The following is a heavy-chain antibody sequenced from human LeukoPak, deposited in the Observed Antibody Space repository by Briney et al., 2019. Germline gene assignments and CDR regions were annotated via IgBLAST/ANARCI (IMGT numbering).Heavy chain of an antibody. CDR3: ARDSARGDIVVVPAAIEPNYYYYGMDV. CDR1: GFTFSSYG. CDR2: IWYDGSNK. D-gene: IGHD2-2*02. V-gene: IGHV3-33*01. Sequence: GGSLRLSCAASGFTFSSYGMHWVRQAPGKGLEWVAVIWYDGSNKYYADSVKGRFTISRDNSKNTLYLQMNSLRAEDTAVYYCARDSARGDIVVVPAAIEPNYYYYGMDVWGQGTTVTVSS. J-gene: IGHJ6*02.